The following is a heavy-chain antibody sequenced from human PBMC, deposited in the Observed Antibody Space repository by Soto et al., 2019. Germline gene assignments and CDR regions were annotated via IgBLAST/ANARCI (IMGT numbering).Heavy chain of an antibody. D-gene: IGHD1-26*01. CDR2: IYSGGST. CDR3: ARESRGSYYAFDI. Sequence: PGGSLRLSCAASGFTVSSNYMSWVRQAPGKGLEWVSVIYSGGSTYYADSVKGRFTISRDNSKNTLYLQMNSLRAEDTAVYYCARESRGSYYAFDIWGQGTMVTVSS. J-gene: IGHJ3*02. CDR1: GFTVSSNY. V-gene: IGHV3-66*01.